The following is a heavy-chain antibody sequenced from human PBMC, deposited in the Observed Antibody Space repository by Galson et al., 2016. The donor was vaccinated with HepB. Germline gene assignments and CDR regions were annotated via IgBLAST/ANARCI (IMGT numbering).Heavy chain of an antibody. CDR2: IYYSGST. D-gene: IGHD3-3*01. Sequence: SETLSLTCAVSGGSISSSSSYWGWIRQPPGKGLEWIGSIYYSGSTYYNPSLTSPVTISVDTSKNQFSLKLRSATAADTAVYYCARHGRGGNAQKKVDSWGQGTLV. V-gene: IGHV4-39*01. J-gene: IGHJ4*02. CDR3: ARHGRGGNAQKKVDS. CDR1: GGSISSSSSY.